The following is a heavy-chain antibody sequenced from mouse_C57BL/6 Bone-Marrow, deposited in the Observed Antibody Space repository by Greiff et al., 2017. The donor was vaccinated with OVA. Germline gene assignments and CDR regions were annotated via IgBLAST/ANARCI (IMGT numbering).Heavy chain of an antibody. CDR2: INPNNGGT. V-gene: IGHV1-22*01. D-gene: IGHD2-3*01. J-gene: IGHJ4*01. CDR1: GYTFTDYN. Sequence: EVQVVESGPELVKPGASVKMSCKASGYTFTDYNMHWVKQSHGKSLEWIGYINPNNGGTSYNQKFKGKATLTVNKSSSTAYMELRSLTSEDSAVYYCANYDVYAMDYWGQGTSVTVSS. CDR3: ANYDVYAMDY.